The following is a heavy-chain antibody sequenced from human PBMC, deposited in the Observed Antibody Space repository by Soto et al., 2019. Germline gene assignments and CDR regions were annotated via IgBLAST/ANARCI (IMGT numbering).Heavy chain of an antibody. CDR3: AKDMGGYGDYFPLGAFDI. V-gene: IGHV3-9*01. D-gene: IGHD4-17*01. CDR1: GFTFDDYA. Sequence: EVQLVESGGGLVQPGRSLRLSCAASGFTFDDYAMHWVRQAPGKGLEWVSGISWNSGSIGYADSVKGRFTISRDNAKNSLYLQMNRLGAEDTALYYCAKDMGGYGDYFPLGAFDIWGQGTMVAVSS. CDR2: ISWNSGSI. J-gene: IGHJ3*02.